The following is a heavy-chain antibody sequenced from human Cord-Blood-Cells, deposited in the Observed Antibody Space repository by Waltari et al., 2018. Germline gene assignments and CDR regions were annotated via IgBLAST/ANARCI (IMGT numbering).Heavy chain of an antibody. V-gene: IGHV4-34*01. D-gene: IGHD6-13*01. CDR2: INHSGSH. Sequence: QVQLQQWGAGLLKPSETLSLTCAVYGGSFSGYYWSWIRQPPGKGLEWIGEINHSGSHNSNPSLKSRVTISVDPSKNRFPRKLSSVTGADPAVYYWARGGRRVKFDYWGQGTLVTVSS. CDR1: GGSFSGYY. J-gene: IGHJ4*02. CDR3: ARGGRRVKFDY.